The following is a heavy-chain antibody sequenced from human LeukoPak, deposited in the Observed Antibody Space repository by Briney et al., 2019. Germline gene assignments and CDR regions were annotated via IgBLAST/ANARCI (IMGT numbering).Heavy chain of an antibody. Sequence: PSQTLSLTCTVSGGSISSSSYYWSWIRQPPGKGLEWIGYIYYSGSTNYNPSLKSRVTISVDTSKNQFSLKLSSVTAADTAVYYCARGPYGDYPFDYWGQGTLVTVSS. CDR2: IYYSGST. D-gene: IGHD4-17*01. CDR3: ARGPYGDYPFDY. CDR1: GGSISSSSYY. V-gene: IGHV4-61*01. J-gene: IGHJ4*02.